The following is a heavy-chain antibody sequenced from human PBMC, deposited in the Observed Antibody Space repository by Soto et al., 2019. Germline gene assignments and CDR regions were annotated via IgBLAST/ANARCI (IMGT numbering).Heavy chain of an antibody. CDR3: ARDIAPVILTGYSKHYYYYGMDV. CDR2: IIPIFGTA. J-gene: IGHJ6*02. V-gene: IGHV1-69*01. D-gene: IGHD3-9*01. CDR1: GGTFSNYG. Sequence: QVQLVQSGAEVKKPGSSVKVSCKASGGTFSNYGISWVRQAPGQGLEWMGGIIPIFGTANYAQRFQGRLTITADESTSTAYMELSSLRSEDTAVYYCARDIAPVILTGYSKHYYYYGMDVWGQGTTVTVSS.